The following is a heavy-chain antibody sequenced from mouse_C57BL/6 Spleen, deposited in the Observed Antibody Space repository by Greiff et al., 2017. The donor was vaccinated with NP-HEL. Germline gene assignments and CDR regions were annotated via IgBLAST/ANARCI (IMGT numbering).Heavy chain of an antibody. CDR3: ARGGDYWYFDV. V-gene: IGHV3-6*01. CDR1: GYSITSGYY. J-gene: IGHJ1*03. Sequence: EVQLQESGPGLVKPSQSLSLTCSVTGYSITSGYYWNWIRQFPGNKLEWMGYISYDGSNNYNPSLKNRISITRDTSKNQFFLTLNSVTTEDTATYYCARGGDYWYFDVWGTGTTVTVSS. CDR2: ISYDGSN.